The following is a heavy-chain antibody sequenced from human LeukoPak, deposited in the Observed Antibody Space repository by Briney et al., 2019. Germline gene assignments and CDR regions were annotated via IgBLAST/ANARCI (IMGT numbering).Heavy chain of an antibody. Sequence: PGGSLRLSCAASGFTFSSYAMSWVRQAPGKGLEWVSAISGSGGSTYYADSVKGRFTISRDNSKNTLYLQMNSLRAEDTAVYYCAKTGRGSITIFGVVIRGGAFDIWGQGTMVTVSS. CDR3: AKTGRGSITIFGVVIRGGAFDI. V-gene: IGHV3-23*01. J-gene: IGHJ3*02. CDR2: ISGSGGST. CDR1: GFTFSSYA. D-gene: IGHD3-3*01.